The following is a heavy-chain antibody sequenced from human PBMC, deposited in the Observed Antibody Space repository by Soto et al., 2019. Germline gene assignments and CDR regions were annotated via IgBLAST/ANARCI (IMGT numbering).Heavy chain of an antibody. CDR3: AREGSDDSSVPGDY. J-gene: IGHJ4*02. Sequence: GGSLRLSCAASGFTVSSNYMSWVRQAPGKGLEWVSVIYSGGSTYYADSVKGRFTISRDNSKNTLYLQMNSLRAQDTAVYYCAREGSDDSSVPGDYWGQGTLVTVSS. V-gene: IGHV3-53*01. D-gene: IGHD3-22*01. CDR1: GFTVSSNY. CDR2: IYSGGST.